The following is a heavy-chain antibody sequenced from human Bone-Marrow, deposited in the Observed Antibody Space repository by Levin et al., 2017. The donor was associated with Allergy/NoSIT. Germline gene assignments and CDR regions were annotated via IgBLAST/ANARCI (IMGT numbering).Heavy chain of an antibody. CDR3: ARVGSTFYFDQ. Sequence: GESLKISCAASGFTFSDYYMSWIRQAPGRGLECVSYISNSGTTIYYADSLRGRFTISRDNAKSSLYLQMNSLRAEDTAVYYCARVGSTFYFDQWGQGTLVTVSS. D-gene: IGHD5/OR15-5a*01. V-gene: IGHV3-11*01. CDR2: ISNSGTTI. CDR1: GFTFSDYY. J-gene: IGHJ4*02.